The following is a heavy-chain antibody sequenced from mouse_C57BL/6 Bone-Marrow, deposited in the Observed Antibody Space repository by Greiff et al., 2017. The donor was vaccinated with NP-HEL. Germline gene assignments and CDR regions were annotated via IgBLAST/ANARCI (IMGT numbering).Heavy chain of an antibody. J-gene: IGHJ3*01. CDR2: IYPRSGNT. Sequence: QVQLQQSGAELARPGASVKLSCKASGYTFTSYGISWVKQRTGQGLEWIGEIYPRSGNTYYNEKFKGKATLTADKSSSTAYMELRSLTSEDSAVYFCARPGGRYYYGSSSPFAYWGQGTLVTVSA. CDR3: ARPGGRYYYGSSSPFAY. D-gene: IGHD1-1*01. CDR1: GYTFTSYG. V-gene: IGHV1-81*01.